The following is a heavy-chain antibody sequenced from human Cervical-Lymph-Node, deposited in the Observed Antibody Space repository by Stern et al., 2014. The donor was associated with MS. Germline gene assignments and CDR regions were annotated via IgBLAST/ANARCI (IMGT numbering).Heavy chain of an antibody. V-gene: IGHV1-69*01. CDR3: ARGASRAAWYKHAVDV. CDR2: IIPVLGPP. CDR1: GDTSNTDA. J-gene: IGHJ6*02. D-gene: IGHD1-14*01. Sequence: QVQLVQSGAEVLKPGSSVKVSCEASGDTSNTDAMHWVRQAPGQGLEWMSWIIPVLGPPVYTQRFKVRVSIAADDSTATDYMELSSLRSDDTAVYFCARGASRAAWYKHAVDVWGQGTTVPVSS.